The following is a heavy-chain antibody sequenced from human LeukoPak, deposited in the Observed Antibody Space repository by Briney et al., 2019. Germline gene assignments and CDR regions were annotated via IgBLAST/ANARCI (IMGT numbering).Heavy chain of an antibody. J-gene: IGHJ4*02. CDR3: ARAVPSPVGYFDY. Sequence: GGSLRFSCEASGFTLSTYPMTWVRQAPGKGLEWVSTISSSGTYMYYADSVKGRFTISRDNAKNSLDLQMNSLRAEDTGIYYCARAVPSPVGYFDYWGQGALVTVSS. CDR1: GFTLSTYP. CDR2: ISSSGTYM. D-gene: IGHD1-26*01. V-gene: IGHV3-21*01.